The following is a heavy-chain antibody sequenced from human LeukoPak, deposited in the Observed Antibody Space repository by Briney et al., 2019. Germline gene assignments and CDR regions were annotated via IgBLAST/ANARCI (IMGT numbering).Heavy chain of an antibody. Sequence: TGGSLRLSCAASGFTFSSYSMNWVRQAPGKGLEWVSSIISSSSYISYADSVKGRFTISRDNAKNSLYLQMSSLRVEDTAVYYCARDQTPYYWGQGTLVTVSS. CDR2: IISSSSYI. J-gene: IGHJ4*02. CDR1: GFTFSSYS. V-gene: IGHV3-21*01. CDR3: ARDQTPYY.